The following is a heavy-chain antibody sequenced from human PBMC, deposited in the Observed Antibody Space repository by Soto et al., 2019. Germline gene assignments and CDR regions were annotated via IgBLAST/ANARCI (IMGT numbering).Heavy chain of an antibody. CDR3: ARPPFPGCINGVCYPCDH. CDR2: INPSGGST. V-gene: IGHV1-46*01. CDR1: GYTFTHYY. J-gene: IGHJ4*02. Sequence: QVQLVQSGAEVKKPGASVKVSCKASGYTFTHYYIHWVRQAPGQGLEWMGMINPSGGSTDYAQKCQGRVTMTTDTSPTTVYMELSSLRSDDTAVYYCARPPFPGCINGVCYPCDHWGQGTLVTVSS. D-gene: IGHD2-8*01.